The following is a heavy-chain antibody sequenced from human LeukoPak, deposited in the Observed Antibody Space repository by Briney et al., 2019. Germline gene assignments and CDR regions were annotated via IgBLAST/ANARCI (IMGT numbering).Heavy chain of an antibody. Sequence: ASVKVSCKASGYTFTSYGISWVRQAPGQGLEWMGWTSAYNGNTNYAQKLQGRVTMTTDTSTSTAYMELRSLRSDDTAVYYCARDGLIAAAAPAFFDYWGQGTLVTVSS. J-gene: IGHJ4*02. CDR2: TSAYNGNT. V-gene: IGHV1-18*01. CDR1: GYTFTSYG. D-gene: IGHD6-13*01. CDR3: ARDGLIAAAAPAFFDY.